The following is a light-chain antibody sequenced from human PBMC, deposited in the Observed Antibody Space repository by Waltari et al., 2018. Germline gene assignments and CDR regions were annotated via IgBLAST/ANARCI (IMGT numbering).Light chain of an antibody. V-gene: IGKV1-39*01. CDR3: QQSYSTLMYT. Sequence: DIQMTQSPSSLSASVGDRVTITFRASQSISSYLNWYQQKPGKAPKLLIYAASSLQSGVPSRFRGSGYGTDFTLTISSLQPEDFATYYCQQSYSTLMYTFGQGTKLEIK. J-gene: IGKJ2*01. CDR2: AAS. CDR1: QSISSY.